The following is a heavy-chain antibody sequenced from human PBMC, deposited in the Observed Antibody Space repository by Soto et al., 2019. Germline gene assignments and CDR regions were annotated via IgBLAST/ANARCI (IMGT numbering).Heavy chain of an antibody. Sequence: QVQLVQSGAEVKRPGSSVKVSCKASGGAFNNYAIYWVRQAPGQGLEWLGTIVPVFPSVYYAPRFQGRLTNTAEGSTDSVYTMLTSLTSDATAVYYCAREMPSTAAAYFYFVLRVCCQRTSVTVAS. J-gene: IGHJ6*02. D-gene: IGHD2-2*01. V-gene: IGHV1-69*18. CDR1: GGAFNNYA. CDR3: AREMPSTAAAYFYFVLRV. CDR2: IVPVFPSV.